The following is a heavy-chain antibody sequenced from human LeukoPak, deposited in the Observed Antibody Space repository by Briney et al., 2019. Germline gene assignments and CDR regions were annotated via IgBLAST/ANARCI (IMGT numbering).Heavy chain of an antibody. D-gene: IGHD6-19*01. J-gene: IGHJ4*02. V-gene: IGHV3-7*04. CDR3: ARGRYTSGWYPDYFDY. Sequence: PGGSLRLPCAASEFTFSNYWMSWVRQAPGKGLEWVANIKQDGSGTYYVDSVKGRFTISRDNAKTSLYLQMNSLRVEDTAVYYCARGRYTSGWYPDYFDYWGQGTLVTVSS. CDR2: IKQDGSGT. CDR1: EFTFSNYW.